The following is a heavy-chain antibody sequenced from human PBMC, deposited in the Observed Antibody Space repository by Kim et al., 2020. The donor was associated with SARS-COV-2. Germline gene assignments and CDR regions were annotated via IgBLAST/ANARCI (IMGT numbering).Heavy chain of an antibody. CDR2: ISSSSSYI. D-gene: IGHD3-9*01. CDR3: ARAGLRYFDWLSDY. CDR1: GFTFSSYS. Sequence: GGSLRLSCAASGFTFSSYSMNWVRQAPGKGLEWVSSISSSSSYIYYADSSVKGRFTISRDNAKNSLYLQMNSLRAEDTAVYYCARAGLRYFDWLSDYWGQGTLVTVSS. V-gene: IGHV3-21*01. J-gene: IGHJ4*02.